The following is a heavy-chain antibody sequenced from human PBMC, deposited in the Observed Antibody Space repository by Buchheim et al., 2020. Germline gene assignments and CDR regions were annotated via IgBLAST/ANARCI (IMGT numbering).Heavy chain of an antibody. J-gene: IGHJ4*02. Sequence: EVQLLESGGGSVQPGGSLRLSCAASGFTFSGYGMSWVRQAPGKGLEWVSGISGSGGRTYYADSVKGRFTISRDNSKNTMYLQMNSLRAEDTALYYCAARPGDDQYYFDYWGQGTL. CDR1: GFTFSGYG. V-gene: IGHV3-23*01. CDR2: ISGSGGRT. D-gene: IGHD7-27*01. CDR3: AARPGDDQYYFDY.